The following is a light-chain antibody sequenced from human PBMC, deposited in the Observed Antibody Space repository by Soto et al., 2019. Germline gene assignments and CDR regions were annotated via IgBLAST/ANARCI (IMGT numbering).Light chain of an antibody. Sequence: EIVLTQSPGTLSLSPGERATLSCRASQIVNSDFLTWYQQRPGQAPRLLVYGASSRATGIPDRFNGSQSGTDFSLSISALEPEDGAIYYCQQYGALPPTFGQGTKVDIK. J-gene: IGKJ1*01. V-gene: IGKV3-20*01. CDR2: GAS. CDR1: QIVNSDF. CDR3: QQYGALPPT.